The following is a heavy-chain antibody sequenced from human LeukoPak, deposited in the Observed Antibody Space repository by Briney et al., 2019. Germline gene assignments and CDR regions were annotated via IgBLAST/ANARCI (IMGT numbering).Heavy chain of an antibody. Sequence: SETLSLTCTVSGGSISSYYWSWIRQPPGKGLEWIGYIYYSGSTNYNPSLKSRVTISVDTSKNQFSLKLSSVTAADTAVYYCARDMSAAHNWFNPWGQGTLVTVSS. CDR1: GGSISSYY. CDR3: ARDMSAAHNWFNP. V-gene: IGHV4-59*01. CDR2: IYYSGST. J-gene: IGHJ5*02. D-gene: IGHD6-13*01.